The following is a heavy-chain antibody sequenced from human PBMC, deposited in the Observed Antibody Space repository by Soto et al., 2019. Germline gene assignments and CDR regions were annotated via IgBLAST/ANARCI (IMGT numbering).Heavy chain of an antibody. Sequence: GGSLRLSCAASGFTFSSYGMHWVRQAPGKGLEWVAVISCDGSNKYYADSVKGRFTISRDNSKNTLYLQMNSLRAEDTAVYYCAKHSGSYAGGLFHIWGQGTMVTV. CDR3: AKHSGSYAGGLFHI. J-gene: IGHJ3*02. CDR2: ISCDGSNK. CDR1: GFTFSSYG. V-gene: IGHV3-30*18. D-gene: IGHD1-26*01.